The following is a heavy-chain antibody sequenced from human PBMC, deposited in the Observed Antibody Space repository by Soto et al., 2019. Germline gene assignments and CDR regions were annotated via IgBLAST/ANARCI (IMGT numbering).Heavy chain of an antibody. CDR1: GGTFSSYA. CDR2: IIPIFGTA. V-gene: IGHV1-69*12. J-gene: IGHJ4*02. D-gene: IGHD4-17*01. Sequence: QVQLVQSGAEVKKPGSSVKVSCKASGGTFSSYAISWVRQAPGQGLEWMGGIIPIFGTANYAQKFQGRVTITEDESTSTAYMELSSLRSEDTAVYYCARESREGQGGDYGDYSLNYWGQGTLVTVSS. CDR3: ARESREGQGGDYGDYSLNY.